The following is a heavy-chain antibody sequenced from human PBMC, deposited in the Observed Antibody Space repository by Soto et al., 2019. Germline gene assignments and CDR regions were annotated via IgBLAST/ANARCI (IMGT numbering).Heavy chain of an antibody. Sequence: PSETLSLTCTVSGGSISSSSYYWGWIRQPPGKGLEWIGSIYYSESTYYNPSLKSRVTISVDTSKNQFSLNLSSVTAADTAVYYCAXCRSYDSSGYYYSWFDPWGQGTQVTV. CDR1: GGSISSSSYY. D-gene: IGHD3-22*01. J-gene: IGHJ5*02. CDR3: AXCRSYDSSGYYYSWFDP. V-gene: IGHV4-39*01. CDR2: IYYSEST.